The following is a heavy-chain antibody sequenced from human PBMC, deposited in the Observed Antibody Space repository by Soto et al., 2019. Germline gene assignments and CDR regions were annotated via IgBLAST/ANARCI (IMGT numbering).Heavy chain of an antibody. CDR1: GYTFTGYY. V-gene: IGHV1-2*02. Sequence: WASVKVSCKASGYTFTGYYMHWVRQAPGQGLEWMGWINPNSGGTNYAQKFQGRVTMTRDTSISTAYMELSRLRSDDTAVYYCARSAHPYYDFWSGYHYYFDYWGQGTLVTVSS. CDR3: ARSAHPYYDFWSGYHYYFDY. CDR2: INPNSGGT. J-gene: IGHJ4*02. D-gene: IGHD3-3*01.